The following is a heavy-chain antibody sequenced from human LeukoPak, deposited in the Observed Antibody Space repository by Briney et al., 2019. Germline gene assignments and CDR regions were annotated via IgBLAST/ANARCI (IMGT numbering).Heavy chain of an antibody. D-gene: IGHD1-26*01. Sequence: KASETLSLTCTVSGASISNYYWSWIRQTPEKGLEWMGHINSSGGSSYYPSLKSRLTLSIDTSRTQLSLPLPSVTAADTAVYFCARLGSYHDFWGQGALVTVSS. CDR1: GASISNYY. J-gene: IGHJ4*02. CDR2: INSSGGS. V-gene: IGHV4-4*09. CDR3: ARLGSYHDF.